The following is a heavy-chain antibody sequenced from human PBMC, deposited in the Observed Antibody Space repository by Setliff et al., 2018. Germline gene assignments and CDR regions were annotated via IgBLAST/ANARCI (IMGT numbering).Heavy chain of an antibody. CDR2: IYSDGSST. CDR3: AKSPHDFWSGRVFFDY. CDR1: GFTFSNYA. D-gene: IGHD3-3*01. J-gene: IGHJ4*01. Sequence: GVLRLSCAASGFTFSNYAMNWVRQAPGKGLEWVSVIYSDGSSTYYGDSVKGRFTISRDNSQNTLYLQMNSLRAEDTAVYYCAKSPHDFWSGRVFFDYWGQGILVTVSS. V-gene: IGHV3-23*03.